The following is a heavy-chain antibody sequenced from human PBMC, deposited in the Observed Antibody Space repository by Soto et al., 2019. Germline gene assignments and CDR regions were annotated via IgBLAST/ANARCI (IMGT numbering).Heavy chain of an antibody. CDR2: IIPIFGTA. CDR3: ARGGCSSTSCYRADFVYYGMDV. D-gene: IGHD2-2*02. Sequence: QVQLVQSGAEVKKPGSSVKVSCKASGGTFSSYAISWVRQAPGQGLEWMGGIIPIFGTANYAQKFQGRVTITADKSTSTAYRELSSLRSEDTAVYYCARGGCSSTSCYRADFVYYGMDVWGQGTTVTVSS. V-gene: IGHV1-69*06. CDR1: GGTFSSYA. J-gene: IGHJ6*02.